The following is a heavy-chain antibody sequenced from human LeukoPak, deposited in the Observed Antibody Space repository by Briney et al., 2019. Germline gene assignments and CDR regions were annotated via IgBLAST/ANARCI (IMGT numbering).Heavy chain of an antibody. Sequence: GGSLRLSCAASGFTFSSYSMNWVRQAPGKGLEWVSSISSSSSYIYYADSVKGRFTISRDNAKNSLYLQMNSLRAEDTAVYYCARGGYSGWRFDYWGQGTLVTVSS. CDR3: ARGGYSGWRFDY. J-gene: IGHJ4*02. CDR2: ISSSSSYI. V-gene: IGHV3-21*01. CDR1: GFTFSSYS. D-gene: IGHD5-12*01.